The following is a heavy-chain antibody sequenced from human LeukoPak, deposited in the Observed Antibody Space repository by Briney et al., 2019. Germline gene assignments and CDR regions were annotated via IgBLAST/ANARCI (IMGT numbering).Heavy chain of an antibody. CDR1: GFTFSSYE. Sequence: GGSLRLSCAASGFTFSSYEMNWVRQAPGKGLEWVSYISSSGSSIYYADSMKGRFTISRDNAENSLYLQMNSLRAEDTAIYYCARDERLLSFLKWGQGTLVTVSS. V-gene: IGHV3-48*03. CDR2: ISSSGSSI. J-gene: IGHJ4*02. D-gene: IGHD3-3*01. CDR3: ARDERLLSFLK.